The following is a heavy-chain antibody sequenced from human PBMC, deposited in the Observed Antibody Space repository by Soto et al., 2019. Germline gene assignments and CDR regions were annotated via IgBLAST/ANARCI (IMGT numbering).Heavy chain of an antibody. J-gene: IGHJ1*01. CDR3: ARAGRYCSGGSCYPEYFQH. CDR1: GGSISSSSYY. D-gene: IGHD2-15*01. CDR2: IYYSGST. Sequence: SETLSLTCTVSGGSISSSSYYWGWIRKPPGKGLEWIGYIYYSGSTNYNPSLKSRVTISVDTSKNQFSLKLSSVTAADTAVYYCARAGRYCSGGSCYPEYFQHWGQGTLVTVS. V-gene: IGHV4-61*05.